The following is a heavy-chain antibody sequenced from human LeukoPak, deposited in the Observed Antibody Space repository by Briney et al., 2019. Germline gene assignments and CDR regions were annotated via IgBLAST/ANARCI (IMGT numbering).Heavy chain of an antibody. V-gene: IGHV3-74*01. CDR1: GFTFSNYW. D-gene: IGHD4-17*01. CDR3: AKASYYGDYFYYFDY. CDR2: INSDGSST. J-gene: IGHJ4*02. Sequence: PGGSLRLSCAASGFTFSNYWMHWVRQAPGKGVVWVSRINSDGSSTNYADSVKGRFTISRDNAKNTLYLQMNSLRAEDTAVYYCAKASYYGDYFYYFDYWGQGTLVTVSS.